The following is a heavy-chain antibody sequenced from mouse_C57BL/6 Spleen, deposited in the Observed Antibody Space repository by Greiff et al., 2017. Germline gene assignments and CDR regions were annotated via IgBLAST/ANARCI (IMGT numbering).Heavy chain of an antibody. V-gene: IGHV14-3*01. CDR1: GFNIKNTY. D-gene: IGHD1-1*01. CDR2: IDPANGNT. J-gene: IGHJ2*01. Sequence: EVQLQESVAELVRPGASVKLSCTASGFNIKNTYMPWVKQRPEQGLEWIGRIDPANGNTKYAPKFQGKATITADTSSNTAYLQLSSLTSEDTAIYYCAPYGSSYGYWGQGTTLTVSS. CDR3: APYGSSYGY.